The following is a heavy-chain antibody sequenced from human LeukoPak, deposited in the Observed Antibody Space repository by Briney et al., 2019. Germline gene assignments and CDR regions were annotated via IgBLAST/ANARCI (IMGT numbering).Heavy chain of an antibody. CDR3: ARHTTSSGYWGY. D-gene: IGHD3-22*01. CDR1: GGSISSYY. J-gene: IGHJ4*02. CDR2: IYTTGIT. V-gene: IGHV4-4*07. Sequence: SETLSLTCTVSGGSISSYYWSWIRQPAGKGLEWIGRIYTTGITDYNPSLKSRVTMSVHTSKNQFSLKLNSVTAADTAVYYCARHTTSSGYWGYWGQGTLVTVSS.